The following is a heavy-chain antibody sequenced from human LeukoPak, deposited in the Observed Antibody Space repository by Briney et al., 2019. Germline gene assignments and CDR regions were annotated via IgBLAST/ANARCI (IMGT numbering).Heavy chain of an antibody. CDR3: ARLGAGDYFDY. CDR1: GFTFSDYY. CDR2: IKEDGSEK. J-gene: IGHJ4*02. Sequence: GGSLRLSCAASGFTFSDYYMSWIRQAPGKGLEWVANIKEDGSEKYYVDSVKGRLTISRDTAKSSLYLQMNSLRAEDTAVYYCARLGAGDYFDYWGQGTLVTVSS. D-gene: IGHD6-19*01. V-gene: IGHV3-7*04.